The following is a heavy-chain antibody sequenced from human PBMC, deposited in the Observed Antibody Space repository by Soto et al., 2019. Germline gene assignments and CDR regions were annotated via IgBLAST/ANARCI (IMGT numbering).Heavy chain of an antibody. V-gene: IGHV3-30-3*01. CDR1: GFTFSSYA. Sequence: QVQLVESGGGVVQPGRSLRLSCAASGFTFSSYAMHWVRQAPGKGLEWVAVISYDGSNIYYADSVKGRFTISTDNSKNTLYQQMSSLRAEDTDVYYCARDYFLGGDYLGQGTLVTVSS. CDR2: ISYDGSNI. J-gene: IGHJ4*02. D-gene: IGHD3-16*01. CDR3: ARDYFLGGDY.